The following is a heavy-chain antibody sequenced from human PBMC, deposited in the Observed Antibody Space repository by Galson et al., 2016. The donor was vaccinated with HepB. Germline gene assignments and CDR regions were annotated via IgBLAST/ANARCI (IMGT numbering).Heavy chain of an antibody. CDR1: GFSLSTYA. V-gene: IGHV3-33*01. CDR2: IWFDGRNI. D-gene: IGHD2-15*01. CDR3: ARGIEAWGAFDI. Sequence: SLRLSCAASGFSLSTYAMNWVRQAPGKGLEWVALIWFDGRNIYYGDSVKGRFTISRDNSKNTLYLQMNSLRAEDTAMYYCARGIEAWGAFDIWGQGTMVTVSS. J-gene: IGHJ3*02.